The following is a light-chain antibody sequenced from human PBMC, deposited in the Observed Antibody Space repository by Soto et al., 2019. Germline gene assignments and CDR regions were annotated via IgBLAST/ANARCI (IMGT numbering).Light chain of an antibody. J-gene: IGKJ1*01. CDR2: KAS. V-gene: IGKV1-5*03. CDR3: QQYNSYPWT. CDR1: QIIGSG. Sequence: DIQMTQSPSTLSESVGDRFTIPCRASQIIGSGLAWYQQNPGKAPKLLIYKASSLESGVPSRFSGSGSGTEFTLTISSLQPDDFATYYCQQYNSYPWTFGQGTKVEIK.